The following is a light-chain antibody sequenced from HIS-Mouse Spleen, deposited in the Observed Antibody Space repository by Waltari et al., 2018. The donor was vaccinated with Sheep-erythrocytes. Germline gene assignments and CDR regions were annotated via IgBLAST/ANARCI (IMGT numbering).Light chain of an antibody. J-gene: IGLJ2*01. CDR1: ACPKKY. CDR2: EDS. CDR3: YSTDSSGNHRV. Sequence: SYELTQPPSVSVSPGQTARITCSGDACPKKYASWYQQQSGQAPVLVIYEDSKRPSGIPERFSGSSSGTMATLTISGAQVEDEADYYCYSTDSSGNHRVFGGGTKLTVL. V-gene: IGLV3-10*01.